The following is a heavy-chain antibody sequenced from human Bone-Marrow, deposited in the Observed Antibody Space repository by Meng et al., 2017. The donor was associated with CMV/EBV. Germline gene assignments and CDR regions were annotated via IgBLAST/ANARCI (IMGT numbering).Heavy chain of an antibody. J-gene: IGHJ6*02. CDR3: ARIVGATTRWYYYGMDV. CDR2: INHSGST. Sequence: GSLRLSCTVSGGSISSSSYYWGWIRQPPGKGLEWIGEINHSGSTNYNPSLKSRVTISVDTSKNQFSLKLSSVTAADTAVYYCARIVGATTRWYYYGMDVWGQGTTVTVSS. D-gene: IGHD1-26*01. CDR1: GGSISSSSYY. V-gene: IGHV4-39*07.